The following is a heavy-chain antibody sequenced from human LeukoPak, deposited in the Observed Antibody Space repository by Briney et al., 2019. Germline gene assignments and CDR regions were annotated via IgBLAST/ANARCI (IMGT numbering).Heavy chain of an antibody. D-gene: IGHD2-2*01. J-gene: IGHJ6*02. V-gene: IGHV3-30-3*01. CDR3: ARDLGTSCPFCYYYYGMDV. CDR1: GSTFSSYA. CDR2: ISYDGSNK. Sequence: PGGSLRLSCAASGSTFSSYAMHWVRQAPGKGLEWVAVISYDGSNKYYADSVKGRFTISRDNSKNTLYLQMNSLRAEDTAVYYCARDLGTSCPFCYYYYGMDVWGQGTTVTVSS.